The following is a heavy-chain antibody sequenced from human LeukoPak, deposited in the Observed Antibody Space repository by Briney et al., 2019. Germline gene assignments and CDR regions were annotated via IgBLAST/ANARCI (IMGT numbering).Heavy chain of an antibody. CDR1: EFTLSRYW. Sequence: GGSLRLSCADSEFTLSRYWVHWVRQPPGKGLVWVSRINPDGGITNYADSVRGRFTISRDNAKNTLYLQMNSLRAEDTAVYYCAKDFTGYSDIWGQGTLVTVSS. CDR3: AKDFTGYSDI. J-gene: IGHJ4*02. D-gene: IGHD5-12*01. CDR2: INPDGGIT. V-gene: IGHV3-74*01.